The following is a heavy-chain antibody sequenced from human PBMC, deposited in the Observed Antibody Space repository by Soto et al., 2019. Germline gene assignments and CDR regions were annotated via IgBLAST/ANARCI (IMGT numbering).Heavy chain of an antibody. D-gene: IGHD3-3*01. CDR2: IKSKTDGGTT. J-gene: IGHJ4*02. CDR3: TTDPLQPSGYDFWSGYFNPTTWFDY. CDR1: GFTFSDAW. V-gene: IGHV3-15*01. Sequence: PGGSLRLSCAASGFTFSDAWMSWVRQAPGKGLEWVGRIKSKTDGGTTDYAAPVKGRFTISRDDSKNTLYLQMNSLKTEDTAVYYCTTDPLQPSGYDFWSGYFNPTTWFDYWGQGTLVTVSS.